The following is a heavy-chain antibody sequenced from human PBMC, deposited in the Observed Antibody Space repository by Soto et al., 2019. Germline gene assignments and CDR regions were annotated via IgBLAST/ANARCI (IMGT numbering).Heavy chain of an antibody. D-gene: IGHD1-20*01. CDR2: VFYTGFT. CDR1: GASSSVRYYY. Sequence: SENLSLTLAVSGASSSVRYYYWAWLRQSPGKGPEWIGSVFYTGFTSYNPSLESRVSVSVDTSKSQFSLKLSAVTAADTAVYYCATSQKGYNWNYFDHWGQGALVTVSS. CDR3: ATSQKGYNWNYFDH. V-gene: IGHV4-39*01. J-gene: IGHJ4*02.